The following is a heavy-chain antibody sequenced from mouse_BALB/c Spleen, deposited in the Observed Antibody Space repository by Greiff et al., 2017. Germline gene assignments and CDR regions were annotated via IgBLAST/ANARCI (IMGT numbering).Heavy chain of an antibody. V-gene: IGHV5-9-4*01. J-gene: IGHJ2*01. D-gene: IGHD2-4*01. CDR2: ISSGGSYT. CDR1: GFTFSSYA. CDR3: ARSMITTRGYFDY. Sequence: EVKLMESGGGLVKPGGSLKLSCAASGFTFSSYAMSWVRQSPEKRLEWVAEISSGGSYTYYPDTVTGRFTISRDNAKNTLYLEMSSLRSEDTAMYYCARSMITTRGYFDYWGQGTTLTVSS.